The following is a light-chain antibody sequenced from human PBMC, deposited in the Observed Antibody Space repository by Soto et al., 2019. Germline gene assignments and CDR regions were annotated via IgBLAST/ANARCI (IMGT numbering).Light chain of an antibody. J-gene: IGLJ2*01. CDR1: SGSIASNY. CDR2: EDN. V-gene: IGLV6-57*04. Sequence: NFLLTQPNSVSESPGKTVTISCTRSSGSIASNYVQWYQQRPGSAPTTVIYEDNQRPSGVPVRFSGSIDSSSNSASLTISGLKTEDEAYYYCQSYDSSNPHVVFGGGTKLTVL. CDR3: QSYDSSNPHVV.